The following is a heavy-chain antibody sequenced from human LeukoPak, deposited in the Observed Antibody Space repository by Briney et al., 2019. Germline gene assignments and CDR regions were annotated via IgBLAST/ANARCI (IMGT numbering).Heavy chain of an antibody. V-gene: IGHV1-69*01. CDR2: IIPIFGTA. J-gene: IGHJ4*02. D-gene: IGHD6-13*01. CDR3: ASLALSSSRNPFDY. CDR1: GGTFSSYA. Sequence: GASVKVSCKASGGTFSSYAISWVRQAPGQGLEWMGGIIPIFGTANYAQKFQGRVTITADESTSTAYMELSSLRSEDTAVYYCASLALSSSRNPFDYWGQGTLVTVSS.